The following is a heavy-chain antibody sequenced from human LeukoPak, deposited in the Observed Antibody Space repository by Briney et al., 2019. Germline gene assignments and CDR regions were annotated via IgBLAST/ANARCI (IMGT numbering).Heavy chain of an antibody. CDR2: INPSGGST. V-gene: IGHV1-46*03. CDR1: GYTFTSYY. D-gene: IGHD4-23*01. Sequence: ASVKVSCKASGYTFTSYYMHWVRQAPGQGLEWMGIINPSGGSTSYAQKFQGRVTMTRDTSTSTVYMELSSLRSEDTAVYCCARDLEPFYGGKGEDYWGQGTLVTVSS. J-gene: IGHJ4*02. CDR3: ARDLEPFYGGKGEDY.